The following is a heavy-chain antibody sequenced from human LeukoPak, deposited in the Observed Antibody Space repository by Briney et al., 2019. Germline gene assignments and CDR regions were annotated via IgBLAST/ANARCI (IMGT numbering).Heavy chain of an antibody. CDR1: GGSFSGYY. J-gene: IGHJ4*02. CDR2: INHSGST. V-gene: IGHV4-34*01. CDR3: ASGLGAGLPGRHDY. Sequence: PSETLSLTCAVYGGSFSGYYWSWIRQRPGKGLEWIGEINHSGSTNYNPSLKSRVTISVDTSKNQFSLKLSSVTAADTAVYYCASGLGAGLPGRHDYWGQGTLVTVSS. D-gene: IGHD2-21*02.